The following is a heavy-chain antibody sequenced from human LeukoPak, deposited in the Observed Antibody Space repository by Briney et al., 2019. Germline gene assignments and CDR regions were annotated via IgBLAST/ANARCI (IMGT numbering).Heavy chain of an antibody. Sequence: GASVKVSCKASGYTFTGYYMHWVRQAPGQGLEWMGWINPNSGGTNYAQKFQGRVTMTRDTSISTAYMELSRLRSDDTAVYYCASNCGGDCYSRYYYYYMDVWGKGTTVTVSS. D-gene: IGHD2-21*01. CDR1: GYTFTGYY. J-gene: IGHJ6*03. CDR2: INPNSGGT. V-gene: IGHV1-2*02. CDR3: ASNCGGDCYSRYYYYYMDV.